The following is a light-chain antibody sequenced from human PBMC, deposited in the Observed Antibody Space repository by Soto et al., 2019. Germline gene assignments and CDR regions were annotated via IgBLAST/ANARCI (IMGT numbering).Light chain of an antibody. CDR2: DVS. V-gene: IGLV2-14*01. Sequence: QSALTQPASVSGSPGQSINISSTGTSSDVGGYNYVSWYQQHPGKAPKLRIYDVSNRPSGVSNRFSGSKSGNTASLTISGLQAEDEADYYCSSYTSSSTVVFGGGTKLTVL. CDR3: SSYTSSSTVV. CDR1: SSDVGGYNY. J-gene: IGLJ2*01.